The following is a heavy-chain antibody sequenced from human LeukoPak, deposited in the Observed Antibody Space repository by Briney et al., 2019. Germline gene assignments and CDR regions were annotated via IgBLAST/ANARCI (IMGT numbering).Heavy chain of an antibody. V-gene: IGHV4-59*01. CDR2: IYNAST. CDR1: DGGITGYY. Sequence: PSETLSLTCSVSDGGITGYYWGWIRPPPGKGLEWIGHIYNASTNYNPSLKSRVTISVDTSKNQCSLRLNSVTAADTAVYYCARGYSTSWTYYLDHWGQGALVTVSS. D-gene: IGHD6-13*01. CDR3: ARGYSTSWTYYLDH. J-gene: IGHJ4*02.